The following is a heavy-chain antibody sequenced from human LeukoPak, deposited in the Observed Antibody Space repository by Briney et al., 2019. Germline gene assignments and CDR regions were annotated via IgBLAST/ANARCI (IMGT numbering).Heavy chain of an antibody. Sequence: PGGSLRLSCAASGFTFSNYGMHWVRQAPGKGLERVAVISYDESDKYYADSVKGQFTISRDNSKNTLYLQMNSLRPEDTAVYYCAKGVVAATNAAYYGMDVWGQGTTVTVSS. CDR2: ISYDESDK. V-gene: IGHV3-30*18. CDR3: AKGVVAATNAAYYGMDV. D-gene: IGHD2-15*01. J-gene: IGHJ6*02. CDR1: GFTFSNYG.